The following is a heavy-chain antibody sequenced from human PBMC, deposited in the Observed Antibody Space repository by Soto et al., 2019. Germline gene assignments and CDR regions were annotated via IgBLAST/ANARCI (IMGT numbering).Heavy chain of an antibody. D-gene: IGHD6-19*01. CDR1: GYTFTNYA. CDR2: INAGNGNT. CDR3: ARASGWYLDY. J-gene: IGHJ4*02. Sequence: QVHLVQSGAEVKKPGASVKVSCKASGYTFTNYAMHWVRQAPGHRLEWMGWINAGNGNTKYSQKFQGRVTLTRDTSANTAYMELSSLSSEDTAVYYCARASGWYLDYWGQGTLVTVSS. V-gene: IGHV1-3*01.